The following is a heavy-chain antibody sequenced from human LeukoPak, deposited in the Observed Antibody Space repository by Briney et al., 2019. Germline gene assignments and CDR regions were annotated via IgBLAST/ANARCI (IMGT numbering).Heavy chain of an antibody. V-gene: IGHV4-61*08. CDR3: ARSSAWSPFDY. J-gene: IGHJ4*02. Sequence: SETLSLTCTVSGVSVSSDGYYWSWIRQPPGKGLEWIGYISFSGNTNYNPSLKSRVTISLDTSENQFSLKLSSVTATDTAVYYCARSSAWSPFDYWGQGTLVTVSS. CDR1: GVSVSSDGYY. D-gene: IGHD6-19*01. CDR2: ISFSGNT.